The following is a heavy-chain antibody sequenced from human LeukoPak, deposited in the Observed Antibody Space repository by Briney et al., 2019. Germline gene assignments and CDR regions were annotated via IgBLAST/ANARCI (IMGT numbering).Heavy chain of an antibody. D-gene: IGHD3-3*01. CDR1: GFTFDDYA. V-gene: IGHV3-43*02. CDR2: ISGDDGST. CDR3: AKDFGVSRQHVLRFLEWLSLRDASDY. Sequence: GGSLRLSCAASGFTFDDYAMHWVRQAPGKGLEWVSLISGDDGSTYYADSVKGRFTISRDNSKNSLYLQMNSLRTEDTALYYCAKDFGVSRQHVLRFLEWLSLRDASDYWGQGTLVTVSS. J-gene: IGHJ4*02.